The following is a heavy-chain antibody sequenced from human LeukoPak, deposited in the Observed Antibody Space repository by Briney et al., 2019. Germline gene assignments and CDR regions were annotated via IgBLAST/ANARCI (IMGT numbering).Heavy chain of an antibody. J-gene: IGHJ5*02. V-gene: IGHV1-8*01. CDR3: ARGPRDYDGSESYYNSRKSWFPP. CDR2: MNPNSGNT. CDR1: GYTFTSYD. Sequence: ASVKVSCKASGYTFTSYDINWVRQAAGQGLEWMGLMNPNSGNTGYAQKFQGRVTMTRNTSINTAYMVLTSLRSEDTAVDYCARGPRDYDGSESYYNSRKSWFPPWGQGTLVTASA. D-gene: IGHD3-10*01.